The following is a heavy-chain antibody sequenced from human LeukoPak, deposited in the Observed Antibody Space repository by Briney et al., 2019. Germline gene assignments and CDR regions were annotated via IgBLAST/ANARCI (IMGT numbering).Heavy chain of an antibody. CDR3: ARGPPPDFDY. CDR1: GGSISSSSYY. Sequence: SETLSLTCTVSGGSISSSSYYWGWIRQPAGKGLEWIGRIHPSGNTNYNPSLKSRVTLSADTSKNQFSLKLSSVTAADTAVYYCARGPPPDFDYWGRGTLVTVSS. J-gene: IGHJ4*02. CDR2: IHPSGNT. V-gene: IGHV4-61*02.